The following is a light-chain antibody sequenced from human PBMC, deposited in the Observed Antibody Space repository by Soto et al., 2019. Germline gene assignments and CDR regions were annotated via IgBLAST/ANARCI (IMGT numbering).Light chain of an antibody. CDR2: GAS. CDR3: QQYNNWPPIT. J-gene: IGKJ5*01. Sequence: EIVLTQSPGTLSLSPGERATLSCMASQSVSNNYLAWYQQKPGQAPRLLIYGASNRATGIPDRFSGSGSGTDFTLTISSLQSEDFSVYYCQQYNNWPPITFGHGTRLEIK. V-gene: IGKV3-20*01. CDR1: QSVSNNY.